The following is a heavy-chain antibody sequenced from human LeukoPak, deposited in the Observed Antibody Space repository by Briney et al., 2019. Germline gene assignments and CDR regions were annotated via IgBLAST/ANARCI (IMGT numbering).Heavy chain of an antibody. D-gene: IGHD3-10*01. V-gene: IGHV4-34*01. CDR3: ARSYFGSGSYFRY. J-gene: IGHJ4*02. CDR1: GGSFSGYY. CDR2: INHSGST. Sequence: ASETLSLTCAVYGGSFSGYYWSWIRQPPGKGLEWIGEINHSGSTNYNPSLKSRVTISVDTSKNQFSLKLTSVTAADTAVYYCARSYFGSGSYFRYWGQGTLVTVSS.